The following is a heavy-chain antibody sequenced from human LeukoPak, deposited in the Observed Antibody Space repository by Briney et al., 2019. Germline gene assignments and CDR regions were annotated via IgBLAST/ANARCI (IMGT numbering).Heavy chain of an antibody. CDR3: ARDQGGTVDY. V-gene: IGHV4-59*01. D-gene: IGHD3-16*01. J-gene: IGHJ4*02. CDR1: GGSLSSYY. CDR2: IYYSGST. Sequence: SETLSLTCTVSGGSLSSYYWSWIRQPPGKGLEWMGYIYYSGSTNYNPSLKRRVTISADTSKNQFSLKLSTVTAADTAVYYCARDQGGTVDYWGQGTLVTVSS.